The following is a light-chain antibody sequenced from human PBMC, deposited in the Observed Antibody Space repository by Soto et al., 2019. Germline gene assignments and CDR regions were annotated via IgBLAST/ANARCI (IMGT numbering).Light chain of an antibody. CDR2: GAS. Sequence: EVVMTQSPATLSVSPGERAPLSCRASQSVSSSLAWYQQKPGQAPRLLIYGASTRATGIPARFSGSGSETEFTLTISSLQSEDFAVYYCQQYNNWWTFGQGTKVEIK. J-gene: IGKJ1*01. V-gene: IGKV3-15*01. CDR3: QQYNNWWT. CDR1: QSVSSS.